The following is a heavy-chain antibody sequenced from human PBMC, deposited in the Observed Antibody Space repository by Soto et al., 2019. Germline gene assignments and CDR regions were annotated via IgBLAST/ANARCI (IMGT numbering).Heavy chain of an antibody. J-gene: IGHJ4*02. CDR3: ARVGPYYYDSSGYGYFDY. V-gene: IGHV4-34*01. D-gene: IGHD3-22*01. CDR1: GGSFSGYY. Sequence: SETLSLTCAVYGGSFSGYYWSWIRQPPGKGLEWIGEINHSGSTNYNPSLKSRVTISVDTSKDQFSLKLSSVTAADTAVYYCARVGPYYYDSSGYGYFDYWGQGTLVTVSS. CDR2: INHSGST.